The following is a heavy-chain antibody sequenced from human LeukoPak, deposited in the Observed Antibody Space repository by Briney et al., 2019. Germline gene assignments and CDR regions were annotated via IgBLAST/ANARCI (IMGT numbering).Heavy chain of an antibody. J-gene: IGHJ4*02. V-gene: IGHV4-39*07. D-gene: IGHD3-22*01. Sequence: PSETLSLTCAVSGGSISSSNYYWGWIRQPPGKGLEWIGSIYYGGSPYYNPSLKSRVTVSLDTSKNHFSLNLSSVTAADTAVYYCARIHYYVSSGLIFWGQGTLVTVSS. CDR3: ARIHYYVSSGLIF. CDR1: GGSISSSNYY. CDR2: IYYGGSP.